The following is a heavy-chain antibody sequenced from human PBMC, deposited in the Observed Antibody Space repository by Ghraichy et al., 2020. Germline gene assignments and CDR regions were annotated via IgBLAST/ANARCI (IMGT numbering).Heavy chain of an antibody. CDR2: IWYDGNRK. J-gene: IGHJ4*02. V-gene: IGHV3-33*01. CDR1: GFSLSAYG. CDR3: ARDDVTSSHYGRFDY. D-gene: IGHD3-22*01. Sequence: GGSLRLSCATSGFSLSAYGMHWVRQAPGKGLEWVTVIWYDGNRKYYADSVKGRFTISRDTSKNTVYLQMNSLRAEDTAVYYCARDDVTSSHYGRFDYWGQGTLVTV.